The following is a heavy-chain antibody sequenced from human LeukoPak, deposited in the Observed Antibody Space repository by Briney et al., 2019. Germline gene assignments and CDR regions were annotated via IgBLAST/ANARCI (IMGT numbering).Heavy chain of an antibody. CDR3: TTELPYCTNGVCSSDY. D-gene: IGHD2-8*01. V-gene: IGHV3-15*01. CDR2: IKSKTDGGTT. J-gene: IGHJ4*02. CDR1: GFTFSNAW. Sequence: GGSLRLSCAASGFTFSNAWMSWVRQAPGKGLEWVGRIKSKTDGGTTDYAAPVKGRFTISRDDSKNTLYLQMNSLKTEDTAVYYCTTELPYCTNGVCSSDYWGQGTLVTVSS.